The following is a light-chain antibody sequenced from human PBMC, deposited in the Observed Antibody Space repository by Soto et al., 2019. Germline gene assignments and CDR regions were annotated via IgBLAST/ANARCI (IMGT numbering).Light chain of an antibody. J-gene: IGKJ2*01. V-gene: IGKV1-5*03. CDR1: QTISTW. CDR3: QQYNSYPGT. CDR2: QAS. Sequence: DIPMTQSPSTLSASVGDRVTIACRASQTISTWLAWYQQKPGKAPKLLIYQASSLETGVPSRFSGSGSGTEFSFTISSLQSDDFATYYCQQYNSYPGTFGQGTKLEIK.